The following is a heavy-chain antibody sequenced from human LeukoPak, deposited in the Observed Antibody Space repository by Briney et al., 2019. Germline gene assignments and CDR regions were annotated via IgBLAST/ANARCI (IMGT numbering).Heavy chain of an antibody. CDR1: GFTFSSYW. CDR3: ARGEGLGTTNGGYYFAY. J-gene: IGHJ4*02. V-gene: IGHV3-74*01. Sequence: GGSLRLSCAASGFTFSSYWMHWVRQVPGKGLVWVSRMNSDGSSTSYADSVKGQFTISRDNAKNSLYLQMNTLRAEDTAVYYCARGEGLGTTNGGYYFAYWGQGSLVIVSS. D-gene: IGHD1-26*01. CDR2: MNSDGSST.